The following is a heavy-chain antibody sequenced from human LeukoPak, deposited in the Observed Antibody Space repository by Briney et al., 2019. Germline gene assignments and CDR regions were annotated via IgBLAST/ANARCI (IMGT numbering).Heavy chain of an antibody. CDR1: GFSISTYW. CDR2: INSDGSTT. J-gene: IGHJ4*02. V-gene: IGHV3-74*01. CDR3: ARRTYSGTYYYFDY. D-gene: IGHD1-26*01. Sequence: GGSLRLSCAAPGFSISTYWMHWVRQAPGKGLVWVSRINSDGSTTSYADSVKGRFTISRDNAKNTLYLQMNSLRAEDTAVYYCARRTYSGTYYYFDYWGQGTLVTVSS.